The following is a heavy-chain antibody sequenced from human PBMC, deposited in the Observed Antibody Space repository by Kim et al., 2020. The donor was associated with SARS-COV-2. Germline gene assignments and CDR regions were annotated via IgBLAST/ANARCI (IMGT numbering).Heavy chain of an antibody. J-gene: IGHJ3*01. CDR3: ARESGSGWSA. CDR2: NK. D-gene: IGHD6-19*01. V-gene: IGHV3-30-3*01. Sequence: NKPHAESVKGRVTIARDNSKNALYLQMNSLRAEDTAVYYCARESGSGWSAWGQGTMVTVSS.